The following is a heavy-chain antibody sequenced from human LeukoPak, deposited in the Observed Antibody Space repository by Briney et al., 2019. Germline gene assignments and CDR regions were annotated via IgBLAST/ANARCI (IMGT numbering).Heavy chain of an antibody. CDR3: ARNHLNYEVTRYYNYGMDV. D-gene: IGHD1-14*01. CDR2: VYYSGST. V-gene: IGHV4-39*01. Sequence: SQTLSLTCTVSGGSISSSSYYWGWIRQPPGKGLEWIGTVYYSGSTYYNPSLESRVTISVDTSKNQFSLKLSSVTAADTAVYYCARNHLNYEVTRYYNYGMDVWGQGTTVTVSS. J-gene: IGHJ6*02. CDR1: GGSISSSSYY.